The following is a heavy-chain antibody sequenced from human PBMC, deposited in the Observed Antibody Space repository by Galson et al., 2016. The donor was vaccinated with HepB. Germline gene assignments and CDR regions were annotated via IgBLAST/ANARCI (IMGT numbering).Heavy chain of an antibody. Sequence: QSGADVKKPGESLKISCKGSGYSFTSYWIGWVRQMPGKGLEWMGIIYPGDSDTRYSPSFQGQVTISADKSISTAYLQWSSLKASDTAMYYCARHTGSRSMAADYGMDVWGQGTTVTVSS. CDR2: IYPGDSDT. CDR1: GYSFTSYW. CDR3: ARHTGSRSMAADYGMDV. J-gene: IGHJ6*02. D-gene: IGHD6-6*01. V-gene: IGHV5-51*01.